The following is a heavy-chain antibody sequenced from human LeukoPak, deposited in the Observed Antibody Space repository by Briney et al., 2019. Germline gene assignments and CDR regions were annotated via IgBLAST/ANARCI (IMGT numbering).Heavy chain of an antibody. V-gene: IGHV3-23*01. CDR3: AKWGAQSGNYRVVDC. CDR2: INGGADTT. J-gene: IGHJ4*02. Sequence: GGSLRLSCVSAGITFSSYAMSWVRQAPRKRLEWVSAINGGADTTYYADSVNGRFTISRDNSKTTLFLQMNGLRVEDPAVYYCAKWGAQSGNYRVVDCWGRGTLVTVSS. CDR1: GITFSSYA. D-gene: IGHD3-10*01.